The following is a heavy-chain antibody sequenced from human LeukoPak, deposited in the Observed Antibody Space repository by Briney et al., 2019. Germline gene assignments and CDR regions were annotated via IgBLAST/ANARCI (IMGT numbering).Heavy chain of an antibody. CDR3: VRGGPSTWF. V-gene: IGHV3-74*01. CDR2: INDDGSDT. J-gene: IGHJ4*02. D-gene: IGHD3-22*01. CDR1: GFTFSSYW. Sequence: GGSLRLSCAASGFTFSSYWMSWVRQAPGKGPVWVARINDDGSDTVYADSVKGRFTISRDDAKNMLFLQMNSLRGEDTAVYHCVRGGPSTWFWGQGTLVTVSS.